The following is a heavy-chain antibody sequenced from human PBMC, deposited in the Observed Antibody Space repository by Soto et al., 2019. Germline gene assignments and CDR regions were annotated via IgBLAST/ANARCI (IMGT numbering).Heavy chain of an antibody. CDR3: AKDSGRYNRERVYWYFDL. CDR1: GFTFSRYM. D-gene: IGHD1-1*01. CDR2: ISGSGAST. V-gene: IGHV3-23*01. J-gene: IGHJ2*01. Sequence: EVQLLESGGGLVQPGGSLRLSCAASGFTFSRYMMNWVRQTPGKGLEWVSTISGSGASTYYADSVKGRFTISRDNSKNTRYLQMNSLRAEDTALYYCAKDSGRYNRERVYWYFDLWGRGTLVTVSS.